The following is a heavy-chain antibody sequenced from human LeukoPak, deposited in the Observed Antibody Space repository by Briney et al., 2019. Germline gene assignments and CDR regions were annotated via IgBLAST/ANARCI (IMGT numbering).Heavy chain of an antibody. CDR3: ASLIPVYDFWSGYNPDY. D-gene: IGHD3-3*01. V-gene: IGHV1-2*02. Sequence: ASVKVSCKASGYTFTGYYMHWVRQAPGQGLEWMGWINPNSGGTNYAQKFQGRVTMTRDTSISTAYMELSRLRSDDTAVYYCASLIPVYDFWSGYNPDYWGQGTLVTFSS. J-gene: IGHJ4*02. CDR2: INPNSGGT. CDR1: GYTFTGYY.